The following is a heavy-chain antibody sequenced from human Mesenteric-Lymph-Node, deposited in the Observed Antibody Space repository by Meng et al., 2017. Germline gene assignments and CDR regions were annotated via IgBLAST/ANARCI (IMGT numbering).Heavy chain of an antibody. Sequence: QGQRGQSGAEWKKPGASVKVSCKASGYTLTTYAMNWGRQAPGQGLEWMGWINTNTGNPTYAQGFTGRFVFSLDTSVNMAYLQITSLKAEDTAVYYCVRGDWFDPWGQGTLVTVSS. J-gene: IGHJ5*02. CDR3: VRGDWFDP. CDR2: INTNTGNP. CDR1: GYTLTTYA. V-gene: IGHV7-4-1*04.